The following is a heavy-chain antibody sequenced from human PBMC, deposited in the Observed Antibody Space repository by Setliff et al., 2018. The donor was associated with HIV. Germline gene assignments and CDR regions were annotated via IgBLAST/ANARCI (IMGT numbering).Heavy chain of an antibody. J-gene: IGHJ4*02. V-gene: IGHV3-20*04. Sequence: GGSLRLSCAASGFTFDDYAMSWVRQVPGKGLEWVAGINWNGDTTGYADSVKGRLTTSRDNAKNSLYLQMNSLRAEDTAFYYCARDDDIGRFDYWGQGTLVTVSS. CDR1: GFTFDDYA. CDR2: INWNGDTT. D-gene: IGHD5-12*01. CDR3: ARDDDIGRFDY.